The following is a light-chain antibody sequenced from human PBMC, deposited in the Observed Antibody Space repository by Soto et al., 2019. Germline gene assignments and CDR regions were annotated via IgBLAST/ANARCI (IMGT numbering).Light chain of an antibody. Sequence: QSALTQPASVSGSPGQSNTISCTGTSSDVGGYNYVSWYQQHPGKAPKLMIYDVSNRPSGVSNRFSGSKSGNTASLTISGLQAEGEADYYCSSYTSSSTPVVFGGGTKLTVL. CDR2: DVS. CDR1: SSDVGGYNY. V-gene: IGLV2-14*01. J-gene: IGLJ2*01. CDR3: SSYTSSSTPVV.